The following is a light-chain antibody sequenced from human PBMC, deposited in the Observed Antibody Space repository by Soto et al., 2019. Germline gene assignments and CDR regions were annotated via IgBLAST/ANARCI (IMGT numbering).Light chain of an antibody. CDR2: KAS. CDR1: QPISSW. J-gene: IGKJ1*01. Sequence: DIQMTQSPSTLSASVGDRVTVTCRASQPISSWLAWYQQEPGKAPKLLIHKASSLENGVPSGFSGSGSGTEFSLTISSLQPDDLATYYCHQYDTYPWTFGQGTKVDIK. CDR3: HQYDTYPWT. V-gene: IGKV1-5*03.